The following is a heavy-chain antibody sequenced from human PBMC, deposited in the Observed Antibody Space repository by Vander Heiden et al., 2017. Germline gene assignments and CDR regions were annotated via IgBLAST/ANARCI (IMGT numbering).Heavy chain of an antibody. CDR2: IWYDGSNK. D-gene: IGHD3-10*01. CDR1: GFTFSRFG. Sequence: QVQLVESGGGVVQPGRSLRLSCSAAGFTFSRFGMPWVRTAPGKGLEWVAVIWYDGSNKFYADSLKGRFTISRDNSKNTLYLKMKSLRVEDTAVYYCARALSGDYYFDYWGQGTLVTVYS. CDR3: ARALSGDYYFDY. V-gene: IGHV3-33*01. J-gene: IGHJ4*02.